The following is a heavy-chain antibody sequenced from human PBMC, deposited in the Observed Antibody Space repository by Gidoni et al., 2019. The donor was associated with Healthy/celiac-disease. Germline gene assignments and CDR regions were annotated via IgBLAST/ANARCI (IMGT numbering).Heavy chain of an antibody. D-gene: IGHD1-26*01. Sequence: ISRDNAKNSLYLQMNSLRAEDTAVYYCARALVTIDYWGQGTLVTVSS. J-gene: IGHJ4*02. V-gene: IGHV3-48*03. CDR3: ARALVTIDY.